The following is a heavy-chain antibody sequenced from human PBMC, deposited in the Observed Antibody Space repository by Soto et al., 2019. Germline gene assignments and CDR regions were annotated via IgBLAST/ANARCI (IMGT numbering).Heavy chain of an antibody. V-gene: IGHV1-69*13. Sequence: SVKVSCKASGGTFSSYAISWVRQAPGQGLEWMGGIIPIFGTANYAQKFQGRVTITADESTSTAYMELSSLRSEDTAVYYCAIWVYDILTGYYHYGMDVWGQGTTVTRLL. CDR2: IIPIFGTA. J-gene: IGHJ6*02. D-gene: IGHD3-9*01. CDR1: GGTFSSYA. CDR3: AIWVYDILTGYYHYGMDV.